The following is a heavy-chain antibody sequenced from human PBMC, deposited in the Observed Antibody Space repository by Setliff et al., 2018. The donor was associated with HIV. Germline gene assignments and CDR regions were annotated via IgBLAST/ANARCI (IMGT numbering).Heavy chain of an antibody. D-gene: IGHD2-2*01. CDR3: ARFDGSRVPAADYYFDY. V-gene: IGHV4-39*01. Sequence: SETLSLTCTVSGGSINSTSYYWGWIRQPPGNGLEWIGSIYHTGSTYYKPSLKSRVTISVDTSKNQFSLRLSSVAAGDTAVYYCARFDGSRVPAADYYFDYWGQGTLVTVSS. J-gene: IGHJ4*02. CDR2: IYHTGST. CDR1: GGSINSTSYY.